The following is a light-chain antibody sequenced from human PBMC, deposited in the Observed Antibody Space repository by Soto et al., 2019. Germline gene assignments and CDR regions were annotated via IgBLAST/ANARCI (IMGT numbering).Light chain of an antibody. CDR3: CPHASGNAHV. CDR2: EVS. V-gene: IGLV2-14*01. J-gene: IGLJ1*01. CDR1: SIDVTTYNL. Sequence: LNQPATASGSPGQSITISSTATSIDVTTYNLVSWNQHNPGKAPKLMIYEVSNRPSGVPNRCSVPKFGNTIFLTISVIQGEDEDEFKWCPHASGNAHVFGTVTKIPVL.